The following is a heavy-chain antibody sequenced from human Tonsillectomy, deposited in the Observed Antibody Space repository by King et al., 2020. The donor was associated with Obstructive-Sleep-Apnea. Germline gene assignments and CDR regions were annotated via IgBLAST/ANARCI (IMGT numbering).Heavy chain of an antibody. Sequence: QLQESGPGLVKSSETLSLTCTVSGGSINYYYWSLIRQPPGKGLEWIVYIYYTWSTNYNPSLKSRVTISVDTSKNQFSLKVSSVTAADTAVYYCAASSSWYIPFDYWGRGTLVTVSS. V-gene: IGHV4-59*13. CDR2: IYYTWST. CDR1: GGSINYYY. D-gene: IGHD6-13*01. J-gene: IGHJ4*02. CDR3: AASSSWYIPFDY.